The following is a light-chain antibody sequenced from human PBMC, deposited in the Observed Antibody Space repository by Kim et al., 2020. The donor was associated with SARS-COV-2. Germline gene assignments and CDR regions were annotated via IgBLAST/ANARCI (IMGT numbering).Light chain of an antibody. Sequence: SSELTQDPVVSVALGQTVRITCQGDSLRYYYATWYQKKPGQAPVPVIYDKNNRPSGVPDRFSGSSSGNTASLAITGAQAEDEADYYCSARDSSENRWVFGGVTTLTVL. CDR2: DKN. CDR3: SARDSSENRWV. V-gene: IGLV3-19*01. J-gene: IGLJ3*02. CDR1: SLRYYY.